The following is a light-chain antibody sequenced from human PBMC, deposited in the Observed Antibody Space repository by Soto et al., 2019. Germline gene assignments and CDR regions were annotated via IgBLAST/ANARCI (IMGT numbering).Light chain of an antibody. CDR2: GAS. V-gene: IGKV3-15*01. CDR1: QSVSTN. J-gene: IGKJ2*01. Sequence: EIVMTQSPATQSVSAGERATLSCRASQSVSTNLAWYHQKPGQAPRLLIYGASTRATDIPARFSGSGSGTDFTLTISSLLSEDFAVYYCQQYQGWPYTFGQGTKLEIK. CDR3: QQYQGWPYT.